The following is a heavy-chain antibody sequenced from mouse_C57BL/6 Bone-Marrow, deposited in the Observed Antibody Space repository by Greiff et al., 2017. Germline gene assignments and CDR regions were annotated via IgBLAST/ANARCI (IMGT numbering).Heavy chain of an antibody. CDR2: ISDGGSYT. J-gene: IGHJ1*03. CDR3: ARDAPGSSYQRYFDV. D-gene: IGHD1-1*01. CDR1: GFTFSSYA. Sequence: DVQLQESGGGLVKPGGSLKLSCAASGFTFSSYAMSWVRQTPEKRLEWVATISDGGSYTYYPANVKGRFTISRDNAKNNRYLQMSHLKSEDTAMYYCARDAPGSSYQRYFDVWGTGTTVTVSS. V-gene: IGHV5-4*01.